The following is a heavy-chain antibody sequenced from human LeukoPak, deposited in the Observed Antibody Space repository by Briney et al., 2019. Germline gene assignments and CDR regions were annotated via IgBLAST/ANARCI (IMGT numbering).Heavy chain of an antibody. V-gene: IGHV3-23*01. J-gene: IGHJ4*02. CDR1: GFTFSNYA. CDR2: ISGSGGST. Sequence: GGSLRLSCAASGFTFSNYAMSWVRQAPGKGLEWVSAISGSGGSTSYADSVKGRFTISRDNSKNTLYLQMDSLRAEDTAVYYCARGAFISSNSWVDYWGQGTLVTVSS. CDR3: ARGAFISSNSWVDY. D-gene: IGHD2-2*01.